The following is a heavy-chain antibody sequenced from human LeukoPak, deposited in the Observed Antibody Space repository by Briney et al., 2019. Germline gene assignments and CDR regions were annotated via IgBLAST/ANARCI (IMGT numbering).Heavy chain of an antibody. CDR3: AKHEPGGVIVPFDF. J-gene: IGHJ4*02. CDR1: GFTFSSYA. CDR2: IIGSGGST. Sequence: PGGSLRLSCAASGFTFSSYAMSWVRQARGKGLEWVSGIIGSGGSTYHADSVKGRFTISRDNSKDTLFLQMNSLRAEDTAVYYCAKHEPGGVIVPFDFWGQGTLVTVSS. V-gene: IGHV3-23*01. D-gene: IGHD3-16*02.